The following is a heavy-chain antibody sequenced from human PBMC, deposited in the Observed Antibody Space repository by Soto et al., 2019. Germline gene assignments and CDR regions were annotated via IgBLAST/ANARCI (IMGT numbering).Heavy chain of an antibody. CDR2: ITADGGT. CDR3: APHVSCSGGSCQYDAFAI. J-gene: IGHJ3*02. V-gene: IGHV3-23*01. CDR1: EFTVSGHA. D-gene: IGHD2-15*01. Sequence: EVQVLESGGGLVQPGGSLRLSCEGSEFTVSGHAMTWIRQAPGKGPEWVSTITADGGTYYADSVKGRFAMSRDTSENTLYLQMNSLGAEDTAAYYCAPHVSCSGGSCQYDAFAIRGQGTIVTVSS.